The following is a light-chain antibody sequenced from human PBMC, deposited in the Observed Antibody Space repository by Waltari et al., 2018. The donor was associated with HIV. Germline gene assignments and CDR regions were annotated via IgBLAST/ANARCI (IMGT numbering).Light chain of an antibody. CDR1: HLRNYF. V-gene: IGLV3-19*01. J-gene: IGLJ1*01. Sequence: SSELTQDPAVSVALGQTIRITCQGDHLRNYFASWYQRRPGQAPLLVIYGAGNRPAGIPDRFSGSSSGNTASLTITGAQAEDEADYFCNSRDYSGRRYVFGPGTRVSVL. CDR2: GAG. CDR3: NSRDYSGRRYV.